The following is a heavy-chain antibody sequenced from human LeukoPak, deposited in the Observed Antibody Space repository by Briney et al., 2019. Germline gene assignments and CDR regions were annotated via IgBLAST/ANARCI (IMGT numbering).Heavy chain of an antibody. CDR1: GFPFSSYA. D-gene: IGHD6-19*01. CDR2: ISYDGSNK. J-gene: IGHJ4*02. CDR3: ARSDSSGWYV. V-gene: IGHV3-30*04. Sequence: PGRSLILSCAASGFPFSSYAMHWVRQAPGKGLEWVAVISYDGSNKYYADSVKGRFTISRDNSKNTLYLQMNSLRAEDTAVYYCARSDSSGWYVWGQGTLVTVSS.